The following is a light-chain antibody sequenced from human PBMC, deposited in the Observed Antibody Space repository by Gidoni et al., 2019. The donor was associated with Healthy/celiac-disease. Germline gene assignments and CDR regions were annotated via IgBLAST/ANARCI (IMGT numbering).Light chain of an antibody. CDR2: DAS. J-gene: IGKJ4*01. CDR3: QQLGS. Sequence: EIVLTQSPATLSLSPGERATLSCRASQSVSSYLAWYQQKPGQAPRLLIYDASNRATGIPARFSGSGSGTDFILTISSLEPEDFAVYYCQQLGSFGGGTKVEIK. CDR1: QSVSSY. V-gene: IGKV3-11*01.